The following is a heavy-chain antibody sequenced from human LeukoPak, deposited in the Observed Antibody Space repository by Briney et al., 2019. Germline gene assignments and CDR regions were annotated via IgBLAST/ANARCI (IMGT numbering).Heavy chain of an antibody. CDR2: IYHSGST. D-gene: IGHD6-13*01. CDR1: GGSISSGGYS. CDR3: ARALAAADPPDYYYYYGMDV. Sequence: SETLSLTCAVSGGSISSGGYSWNWIRQPPGKGLEWIGYIYHSGSTYYNPSLKSRVTISVDRSKNQFSLKLSSVTAADTAVYYCARALAAADPPDYYYYYGMDVWGQGTTVTVSS. V-gene: IGHV4-30-2*01. J-gene: IGHJ6*02.